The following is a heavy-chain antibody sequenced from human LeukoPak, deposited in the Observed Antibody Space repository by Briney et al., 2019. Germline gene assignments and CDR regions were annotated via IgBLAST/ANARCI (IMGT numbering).Heavy chain of an antibody. Sequence: SETLSLTCAVYGGSFSGYYWSWLRQPPGKGLDWIGEINHSGSTNYNPSLKSRVTISVDTSKNQFSLKLSSVTAADTAVYYCARAVSEYGGFDYWGQGTLVTVSS. V-gene: IGHV4-34*01. CDR3: ARAVSEYGGFDY. J-gene: IGHJ4*02. CDR1: GGSFSGYY. D-gene: IGHD1-14*01. CDR2: INHSGST.